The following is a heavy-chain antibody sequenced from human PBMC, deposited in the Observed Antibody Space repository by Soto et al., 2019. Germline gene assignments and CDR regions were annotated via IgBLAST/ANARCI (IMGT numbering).Heavy chain of an antibody. Sequence: EVQLVESGGGLVQPGGSLRLSCAASGFSFSSHSMNWVRQAPGKGLEWVSFISTSSSTRYYADSVKGRFTISRDNTKNLLYLQMNSLRDDDTAIYYCETDMVRGAKWFDPWGQGTLVTVSS. CDR2: ISTSSSTR. CDR1: GFSFSSHS. CDR3: ETDMVRGAKWFDP. J-gene: IGHJ5*02. V-gene: IGHV3-48*02. D-gene: IGHD3-10*01.